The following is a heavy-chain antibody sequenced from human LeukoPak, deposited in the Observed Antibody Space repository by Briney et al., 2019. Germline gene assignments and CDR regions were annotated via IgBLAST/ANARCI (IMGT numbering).Heavy chain of an antibody. CDR3: ARHPFDSSGYYYTLDAFDI. J-gene: IGHJ3*02. V-gene: IGHV4-39*01. Sequence: SETLSLTCTVSGVSISSSSYYWGWIRQPPGKGLEWIGSIYYSGSTYYNPSLKSRVTISVDTSKNQFSLKLSSVTAADTAVYYYARHPFDSSGYYYTLDAFDIWGQGTMVTVSS. CDR2: IYYSGST. CDR1: GVSISSSSYY. D-gene: IGHD3-22*01.